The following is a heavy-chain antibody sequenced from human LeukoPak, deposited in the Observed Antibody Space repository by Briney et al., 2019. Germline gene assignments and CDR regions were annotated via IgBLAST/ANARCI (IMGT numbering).Heavy chain of an antibody. CDR2: ISGSGGST. J-gene: IGHJ4*02. Sequence: GGSLRLSCAASGFTFSSYAMSWVRQAPGKGLEWVSAISGSGGSTYYADSVKGRFTISRDNSKNTLYLQMNSLRAEDTAVYYCAKVLITMVRGVTLRTAYYFDYWGQGTLVTVSS. CDR1: GFTFSSYA. D-gene: IGHD3-10*01. CDR3: AKVLITMVRGVTLRTAYYFDY. V-gene: IGHV3-23*01.